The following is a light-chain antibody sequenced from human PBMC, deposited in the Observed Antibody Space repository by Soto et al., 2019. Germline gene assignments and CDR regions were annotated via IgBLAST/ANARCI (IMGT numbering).Light chain of an antibody. CDR1: QSVLYSSNNKNY. CDR2: WAS. Sequence: DIVMTQSPDSLAVSLGERATINCKSSQSVLYSSNNKNYLAWYQQKPGQPPKLLIYWASTREAGVPDRFSGSGSGTDFTLTISSLQAEDVAVYYGPQYYSPPLYTFGQGTKLEIK. V-gene: IGKV4-1*01. CDR3: PQYYSPPLYT. J-gene: IGKJ2*01.